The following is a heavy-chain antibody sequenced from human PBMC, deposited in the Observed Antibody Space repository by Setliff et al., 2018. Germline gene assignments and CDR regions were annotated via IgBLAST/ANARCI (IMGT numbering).Heavy chain of an antibody. J-gene: IGHJ2*01. D-gene: IGHD3-16*02. V-gene: IGHV4-34*01. CDR1: GESFSGHY. CDR2: INHSGIT. Sequence: SETLSLTCAVYGESFSGHYWSWIRQPPGKGLEWIGEINHSGITNYNPSLKSRVTISVDTSKNQFSLKLSSVTAADTALYYFARGQDSDYIWGSYRYTTGEDWYFDLWGRGTLVT. CDR3: ARGQDSDYIWGSYRYTTGEDWYFDL.